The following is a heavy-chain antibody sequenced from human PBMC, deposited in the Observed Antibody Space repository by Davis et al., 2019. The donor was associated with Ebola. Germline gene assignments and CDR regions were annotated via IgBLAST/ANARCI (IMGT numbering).Heavy chain of an antibody. CDR2: ISYDGSNK. J-gene: IGHJ4*02. V-gene: IGHV3-30*18. D-gene: IGHD3-10*01. CDR3: AKITGSNSY. Sequence: GESLKISCAASGFTFSSYGMHWVRQAPGKGLEWVAVISYDGSNKYYADSVKGRFTISRDNSKNTLYLQMNSLRAEDTAVYYCAKITGSNSYWGQGILVTVSS. CDR1: GFTFSSYG.